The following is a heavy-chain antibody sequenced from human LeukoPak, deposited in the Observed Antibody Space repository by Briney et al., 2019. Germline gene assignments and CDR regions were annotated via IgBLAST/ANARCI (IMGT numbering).Heavy chain of an antibody. J-gene: IGHJ4*02. CDR1: GFTFDNYA. D-gene: IGHD6-13*01. CDR3: AKDRRSSWTGGYFDY. V-gene: IGHV3-9*01. Sequence: PGRTLRLSCAASGFTFDNYAMHWVRQAPGKGLEWVSGISWNSGYIGYADSVKGRFSISRDNAKNSLYLQMNSLRAEDTALCYCAKDRRSSWTGGYFDYWGQGTLATVSS. CDR2: ISWNSGYI.